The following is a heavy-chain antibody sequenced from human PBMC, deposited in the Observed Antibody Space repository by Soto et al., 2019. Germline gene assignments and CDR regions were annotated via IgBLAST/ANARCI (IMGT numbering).Heavy chain of an antibody. J-gene: IGHJ6*02. CDR3: ARVGSGILSSYGMDV. CDR2: IYYSGST. D-gene: IGHD2-15*01. V-gene: IGHV4-31*03. CDR1: GGSISSGGYY. Sequence: QVQLQESGPGLVKPSQTLSLTCTVSGGSISSGGYYWSWIRQHPGKGLEWIGYIYYSGSTYYNPYLKSRVTISVDTSKNQFSLKLSSVTAADTAVYYCARVGSGILSSYGMDVWGQGTTVTVSS.